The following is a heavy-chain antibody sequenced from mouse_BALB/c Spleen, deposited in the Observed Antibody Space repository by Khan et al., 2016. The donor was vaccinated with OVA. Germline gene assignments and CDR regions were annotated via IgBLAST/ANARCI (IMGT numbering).Heavy chain of an antibody. V-gene: IGHV14-3*02. CDR2: ITPANGNT. Sequence: EVKLEESGAELVKPGASVKLSCTASGFTIKDTYIHWVKRRPEQGLEWIGRITPANGNTEYDPNFQGKATMSADASSNTAYLQLSSLTSGDTAVYYCVRPSYEHRNFDVWGAGTTVTVSA. CDR1: GFTIKDTY. D-gene: IGHD2-3*01. J-gene: IGHJ1*01. CDR3: VRPSYEHRNFDV.